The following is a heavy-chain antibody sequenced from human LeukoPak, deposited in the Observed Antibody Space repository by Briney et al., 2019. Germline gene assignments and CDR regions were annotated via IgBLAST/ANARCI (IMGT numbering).Heavy chain of an antibody. J-gene: IGHJ1*01. V-gene: IGHV3-48*01. CDR3: AKDDAWGRYKD. CDR2: IRNSGNTI. CDR1: GFTLSSYN. Sequence: GGSLRLSCAVSGFTLSSYNMNWVRQAPGKGLEWVSYIRNSGNTIYYADSVKGRFTISRDNSKNTVSLQMNSLRGDDTAVYYCAKDDAWGRYKDWGQGTLVTVSS. D-gene: IGHD3-16*01.